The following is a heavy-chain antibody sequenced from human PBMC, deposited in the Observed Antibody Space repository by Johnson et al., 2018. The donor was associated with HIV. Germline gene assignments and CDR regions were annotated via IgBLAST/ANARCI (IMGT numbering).Heavy chain of an antibody. CDR3: EAVVSAFDI. CDR2: MSRSSGSI. CDR1: GFTLSAYW. D-gene: IGHD2-15*01. Sequence: VQLVESGGGLVQPGGSLKLSCSASGFTLSAYWRNWVRQAPGKGLEWVSGMSRSSGSIGYADSVKGRFTISRDNAKNSLYLQMNILRAEDTALYYCEAVVSAFDIWGQGTMVTVSS. J-gene: IGHJ3*02. V-gene: IGHV3-9*01.